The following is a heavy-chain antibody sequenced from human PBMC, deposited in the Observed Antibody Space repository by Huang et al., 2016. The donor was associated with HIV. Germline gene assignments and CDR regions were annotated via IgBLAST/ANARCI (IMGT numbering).Heavy chain of an antibody. V-gene: IGHV1-8*03. CDR2: MNPKRGNT. D-gene: IGHD3-22*01. CDR1: GFNFNNYD. J-gene: IGHJ4*02. CDR3: ARARGFLYDSTGYYSRYYFDS. Sequence: QVQLVQSGAEVKKPGASVKVSCKASGFNFNNYDLNWVRQASGQGLEWMGLMNPKRGNTGYAQRFQGRVTITRNTSRTTAYMELRSLRSEDTAVYYCARARGFLYDSTGYYSRYYFDSWGQGTLVTISS.